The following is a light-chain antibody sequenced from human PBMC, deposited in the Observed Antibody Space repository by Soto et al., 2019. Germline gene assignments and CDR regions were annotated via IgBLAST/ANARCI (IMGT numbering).Light chain of an antibody. Sequence: DIPMTQSPSSLSASVGDRVTITCRASQSISRYLNWYQQKPGKAPKLLIYAASSLQSGVPSRFIGSGSGTDLTLTISSLQPEDFATYYCQQGYSTSPLTFGGGTKVEIK. V-gene: IGKV1-39*01. CDR1: QSISRY. J-gene: IGKJ4*01. CDR3: QQGYSTSPLT. CDR2: AAS.